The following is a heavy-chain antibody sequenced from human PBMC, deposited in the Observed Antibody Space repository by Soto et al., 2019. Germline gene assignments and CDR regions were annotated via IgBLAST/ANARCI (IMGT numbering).Heavy chain of an antibody. CDR2: ISATGGGT. D-gene: IGHD3-16*01. Sequence: PGGSLRLSCAASGFKFSNYAMSWVRQAPGEGLEWVSLISATGGGTYYADSVKGRFTISRDNSHNTLYLQVHSLTAEDTAVYYCAKDRRAGGNSAFYFDFWGQGAQVTVSS. J-gene: IGHJ4*02. CDR3: AKDRRAGGNSAFYFDF. CDR1: GFKFSNYA. V-gene: IGHV3-23*01.